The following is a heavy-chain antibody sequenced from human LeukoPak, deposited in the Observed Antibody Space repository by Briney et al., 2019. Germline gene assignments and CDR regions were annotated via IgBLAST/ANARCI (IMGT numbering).Heavy chain of an antibody. CDR2: ISSSSSYI. Sequence: GGSLRLSCAASGFTFSSYSMNWVRQAPGKGLEWVSSISSSSSYIYYADSVKGRFTISRDNAKNSLYPQMNSLRAEDTAVYYCARSGYCSGGSCYPFDYWGQGTLVTVSS. CDR3: ARSGYCSGGSCYPFDY. CDR1: GFTFSSYS. D-gene: IGHD2-15*01. J-gene: IGHJ4*02. V-gene: IGHV3-21*01.